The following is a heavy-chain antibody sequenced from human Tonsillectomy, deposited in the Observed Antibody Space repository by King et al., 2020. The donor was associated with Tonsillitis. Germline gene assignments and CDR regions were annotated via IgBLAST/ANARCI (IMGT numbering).Heavy chain of an antibody. Sequence: VQLVESGGGVVQPGGSLRLSCATSGFTFDDYAMHWVRQAPGKGLEWVSLISGDDGKTFYTDSVKGRFTISRDNSKNSLYLQMNSLRTEDTALYYCVKDDQFGQTGYYYMDVWGKGTTVTVSS. D-gene: IGHD3-10*01. V-gene: IGHV3-43*02. CDR1: GFTFDDYA. CDR3: VKDDQFGQTGYYYMDV. CDR2: ISGDDGKT. J-gene: IGHJ6*03.